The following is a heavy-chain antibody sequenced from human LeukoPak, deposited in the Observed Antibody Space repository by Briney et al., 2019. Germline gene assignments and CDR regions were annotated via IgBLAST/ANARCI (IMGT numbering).Heavy chain of an antibody. CDR3: ARDGGTDTHDWYFDL. V-gene: IGHV3-66*02. Sequence: GGSLRLSCAASGFTVSSNYMSWVRQAPGKGLEWASVIYSGGSTYYADSVKGRFTISRDNSKNTLYLQMNSLRAEDTAVYYCARDGGTDTHDWYFDLWGRGTQVTVSS. CDR1: GFTVSSNY. CDR2: IYSGGST. J-gene: IGHJ2*01. D-gene: IGHD1-1*01.